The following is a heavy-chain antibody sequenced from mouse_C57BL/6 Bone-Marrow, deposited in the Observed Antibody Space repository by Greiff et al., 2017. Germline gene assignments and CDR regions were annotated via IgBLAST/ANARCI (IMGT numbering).Heavy chain of an antibody. V-gene: IGHV5-9*01. CDR2: ISGGGGNT. Sequence: EVKLMESGGGLVKPGGSLKLSCAASGFTFSSYTMSWVRQTPEKRLEWVATISGGGGNTYYPDSVKGRFTISRATAKNTLYLQMSSLRSEDTALYYCAFKAWFAYWGQGTLVTVSA. CDR1: GFTFSSYT. CDR3: AFKAWFAY. J-gene: IGHJ3*01.